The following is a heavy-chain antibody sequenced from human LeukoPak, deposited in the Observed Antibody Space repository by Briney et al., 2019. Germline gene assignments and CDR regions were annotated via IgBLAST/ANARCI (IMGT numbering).Heavy chain of an antibody. CDR2: IYYSGST. D-gene: IGHD3-16*01. CDR1: GGSISSSSYF. V-gene: IGHV4-39*02. J-gene: IGHJ6*03. CDR3: AREKIGTGTVLGKDYYYMDV. Sequence: SETLSLTCTVSGGSISSSSYFWGWVRQPAGKGLEWVGSIYYSGSTYYNPSLKSRVTISVDTSKNQFSLKLSSVTDADTAVYYCAREKIGTGTVLGKDYYYMDVWGKGTTVTVSS.